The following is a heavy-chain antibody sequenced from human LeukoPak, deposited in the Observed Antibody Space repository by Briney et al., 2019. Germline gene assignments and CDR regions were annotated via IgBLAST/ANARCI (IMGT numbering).Heavy chain of an antibody. J-gene: IGHJ4*02. D-gene: IGHD3-3*01. CDR3: AKSAVLRFLEWLSG. V-gene: IGHV3-74*01. CDR1: GFNFSSYW. CDR2: INSDGSST. Sequence: GGSLRLSCAASGFNFSSYWMHWVRQAPGKGLVWVSRINSDGSSTSYADSVKGRFTISRDNSKNTLYLQMNSLRAEDTAVYYCAKSAVLRFLEWLSGWGQGTLVTVSS.